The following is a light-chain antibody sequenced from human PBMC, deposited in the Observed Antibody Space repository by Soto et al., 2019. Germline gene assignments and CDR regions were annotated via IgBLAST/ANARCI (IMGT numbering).Light chain of an antibody. J-gene: IGKJ4*01. Sequence: DIQMTQSPSSLSASVGDRVTITCRASQSISSYLNWYQQKPGKAPKLLIYAASSLQSGVPSRFSGSGSGTDFTLTISSLQPEDVATYYCQPCYSLLTFGGGTKVEIK. CDR2: AAS. V-gene: IGKV1-39*01. CDR3: QPCYSLLT. CDR1: QSISSY.